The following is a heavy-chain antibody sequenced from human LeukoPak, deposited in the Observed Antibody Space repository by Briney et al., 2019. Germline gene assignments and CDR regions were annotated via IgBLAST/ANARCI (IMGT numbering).Heavy chain of an antibody. CDR2: IYYSGST. CDR3: ARHDAFYDYVDY. J-gene: IGHJ4*02. D-gene: IGHD2/OR15-2a*01. Sequence: SETLSFTCTVSGGSISSYYWSWIRQPPGKGLEWVGYIYYSGSTNYNPSLKSRVTISVDTSKNQFSLKLSSVTAADTAVYYCARHDAFYDYVDYWGQGTLVTVSS. V-gene: IGHV4-59*08. CDR1: GGSISSYY.